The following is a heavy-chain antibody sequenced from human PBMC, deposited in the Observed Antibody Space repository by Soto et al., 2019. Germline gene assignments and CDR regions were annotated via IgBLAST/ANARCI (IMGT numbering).Heavy chain of an antibody. Sequence: QVQVVQSGAEVKKPGSSVKVSCKASGGTFSNYAISWVRQAPGHGLEWVGGIIPLTETPVYAQTVQCRLTITADGITSAAYMELSSLRSDDTAVSYCAIGPRNSWACDFWGQGTLVTVSS. J-gene: IGHJ4*02. V-gene: IGHV1-69*01. CDR2: IIPLTETP. CDR1: GGTFSNYA. CDR3: AIGPRNSWACDF. D-gene: IGHD6-13*01.